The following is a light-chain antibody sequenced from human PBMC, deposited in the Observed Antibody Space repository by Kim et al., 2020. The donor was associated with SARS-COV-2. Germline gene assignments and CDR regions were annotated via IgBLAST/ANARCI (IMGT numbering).Light chain of an antibody. CDR2: AAS. J-gene: IGKJ1*01. CDR3: QQYYSYPRT. V-gene: IGKV1-8*01. Sequence: ASTGDIVTITCRASQVISSYLAWYQQHPGKAPKLLIYAASTLQSGVPSRFSGSGSVTDFTLTISCLQSEDFATYYCQQYYSYPRTFGQGTKVDIK. CDR1: QVISSY.